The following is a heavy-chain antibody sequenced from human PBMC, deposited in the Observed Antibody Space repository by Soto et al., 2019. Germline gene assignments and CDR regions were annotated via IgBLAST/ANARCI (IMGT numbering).Heavy chain of an antibody. J-gene: IGHJ4*02. CDR2: IYYSGST. Sequence: QVQLQESGPGLVKPSQTLSLTCTVSGGSISSGGYYWSWIRQHPGKGLEWIGYIYYSGSTYYNPSLNSRVTISVDTSKNQFSLKLSSVSAADTAVYYCARDWCSGGSCYSDYWGQGTLVTVSS. D-gene: IGHD2-15*01. CDR1: GGSISSGGYY. V-gene: IGHV4-31*03. CDR3: ARDWCSGGSCYSDY.